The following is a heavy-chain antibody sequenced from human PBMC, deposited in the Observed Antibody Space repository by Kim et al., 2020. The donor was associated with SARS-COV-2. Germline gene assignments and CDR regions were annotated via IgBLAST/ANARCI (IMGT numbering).Heavy chain of an antibody. V-gene: IGHV4-39*01. J-gene: IGHJ4*02. Sequence: SETLSLTCTVSGGSISSSSYYWGWIRQPPGKGREWIGSIYYSGSTYYNPSLKSRFTISVDTSKNQFSLKLSPVTAADTPVYYCASRGEVITMMAWGEGTL. CDR3: ASRGEVITMMA. CDR2: IYYSGST. CDR1: GGSISSSSYY. D-gene: IGHD3-22*01.